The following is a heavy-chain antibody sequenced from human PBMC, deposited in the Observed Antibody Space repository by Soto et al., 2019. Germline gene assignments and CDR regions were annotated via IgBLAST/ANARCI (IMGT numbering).Heavy chain of an antibody. CDR3: ARTTTLENYFDY. CDR2: IYYTGSI. D-gene: IGHD2-15*01. V-gene: IGHV4-59*01. J-gene: IGHJ4*02. CDR1: GGSFSSYY. Sequence: LSLTCTVSGGSFSSYYWSWIRQPPGKGLEWIGYIYYTGSIIYNPSLKSRVTMSVDMSMKQFSLKLNSVTAADTAVYYCARTTTLENYFDYWGQGTLVTVSS.